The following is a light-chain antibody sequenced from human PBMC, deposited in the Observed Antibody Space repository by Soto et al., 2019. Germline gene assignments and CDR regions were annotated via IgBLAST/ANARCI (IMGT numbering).Light chain of an antibody. CDR3: QQSAT. CDR2: AAS. J-gene: IGKJ1*01. CDR1: QGISSY. V-gene: IGKV1-9*01. Sequence: DIQLTQSPSFLSASVGDRVTITCRASQGISSYLAWYQQKPGKAPKLLICAASTLQSGVPSRFSGSGSGTEFTLTINSLQPEDFATYYCQQSATFGPGTKVDIK.